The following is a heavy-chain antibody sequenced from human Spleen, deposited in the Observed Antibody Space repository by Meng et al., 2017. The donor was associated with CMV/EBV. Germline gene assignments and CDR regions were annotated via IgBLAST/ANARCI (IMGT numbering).Heavy chain of an antibody. Sequence: GGSLRLSCAASGFAFSRYNMKWVRQAPGQGLEWVSITYSGDATTYFADSVKGRFTISRDNSKNTLYLQMNSLRAEDTAIYYCAKGASGWYPLDYWGQGTLVTVSS. D-gene: IGHD6-19*01. CDR2: TYSGDATT. CDR3: AKGASGWYPLDY. V-gene: IGHV3-23*03. CDR1: GFAFSRYN. J-gene: IGHJ4*02.